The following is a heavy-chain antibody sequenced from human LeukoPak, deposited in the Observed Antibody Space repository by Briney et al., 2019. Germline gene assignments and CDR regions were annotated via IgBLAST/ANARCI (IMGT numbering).Heavy chain of an antibody. CDR2: IIPIFGTA. V-gene: IGHV1-69*05. CDR3: ARGYYYGSGIGAFDI. J-gene: IGHJ3*02. D-gene: IGHD3-10*01. CDR1: GGTFSSYA. Sequence: EASVKVSCKAPGGTFSSYAISWVRQAPGQGLEWMGGIIPIFGTANYAQKFQGRVTITTDESTSTAYMELSSLRSEDTAVYYCARGYYYGSGIGAFDIWGQGTMVTVSS.